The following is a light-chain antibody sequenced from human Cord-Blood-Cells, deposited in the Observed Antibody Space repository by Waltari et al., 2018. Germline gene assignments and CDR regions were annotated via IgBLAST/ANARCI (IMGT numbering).Light chain of an antibody. CDR3: CSYAGSSTS. V-gene: IGLV2-23*01. CDR1: SSDVGSYNL. Sequence: QSALTQPASVSGSPGQSITISCTGTSSDVGSYNLVSLYQQHPGKAPKLMIYEGSKRPSGVSNRFSGSKSGNTASLTISGLQAEDEADYYCCSYAGSSTSFGGGTKLTVL. CDR2: EGS. J-gene: IGLJ3*02.